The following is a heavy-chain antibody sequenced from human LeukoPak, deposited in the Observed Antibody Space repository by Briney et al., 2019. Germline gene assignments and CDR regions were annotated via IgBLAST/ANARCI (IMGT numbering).Heavy chain of an antibody. CDR1: GFTFSNAW. D-gene: IGHD2-15*01. Sequence: GGSLRLSCAASGFTFSNAWMSWVRQAPGKGLEWVGRIRRKTEGGTIDYAAYVKGRFTISRDDSNNTLYLQMNSLKIEDTGVYYCTTGHVFRGAFDPWGQGTLVTVSS. CDR2: IRRKTEGGTI. J-gene: IGHJ5*02. V-gene: IGHV3-15*01. CDR3: TTGHVFRGAFDP.